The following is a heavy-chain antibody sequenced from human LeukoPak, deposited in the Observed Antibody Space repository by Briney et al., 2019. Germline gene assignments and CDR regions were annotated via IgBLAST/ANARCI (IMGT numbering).Heavy chain of an antibody. Sequence: SETLSLTCTVSGGSISSYYWSWIRQPPGKGLEWIGYIYYSGSTNYNPSLKSRVTISVDTSKNQFSLKLSSVTAADSAVYYCARGSRDGYNYVHYYYMDVWGKGTTVTVSS. CDR1: GGSISSYY. CDR2: IYYSGST. CDR3: ARGSRDGYNYVHYYYMDV. V-gene: IGHV4-59*01. D-gene: IGHD5-24*01. J-gene: IGHJ6*03.